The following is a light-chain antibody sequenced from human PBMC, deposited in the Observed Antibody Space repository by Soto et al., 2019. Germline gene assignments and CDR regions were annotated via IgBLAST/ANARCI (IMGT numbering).Light chain of an antibody. CDR2: DAS. V-gene: IGKV3-20*01. CDR1: QSVSSNY. J-gene: IGKJ1*01. CDR3: QQYSSSRT. Sequence: EIVLTQSPGTLSLSPGERATLSCRASQSVSSNYLAWYQQKPGQAPRLLMYDASSRATGIPDRFSGSGSGTDFTLTISRLEPEDFAVYYWQQYSSSRTFGQGTKVEIK.